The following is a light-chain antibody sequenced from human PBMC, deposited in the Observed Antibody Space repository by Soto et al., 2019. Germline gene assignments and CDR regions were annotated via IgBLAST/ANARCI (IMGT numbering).Light chain of an antibody. V-gene: IGLV2-14*01. J-gene: IGLJ2*01. CDR3: SSYTSSNTLV. CDR2: EVS. CDR1: SSDVGAYNY. Sequence: QSVLTQPPSVSGTPGQRVTISCSGTSSDVGAYNYVSWYQQHPGKAPKLMIFEVSDRPSGVSNRFSGSKSGNTASLTISGLQAEDEADYYCSSYTSSNTLVFGGGTKLTVL.